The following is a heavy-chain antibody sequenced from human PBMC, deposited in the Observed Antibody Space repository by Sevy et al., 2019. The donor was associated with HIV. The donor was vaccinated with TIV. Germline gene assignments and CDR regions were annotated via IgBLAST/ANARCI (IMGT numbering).Heavy chain of an antibody. V-gene: IGHV3-21*01. Sequence: GGSLRLSCAASGFTFSSYSMNWVRQAPGKGLEWVSSISSSSSYIYYADSVKGRFTISRDNAKNSLYLQMNSPRAEDKVVYYCARGASTMVRGFIIKGSYAFDIWGQGTMVTVSS. CDR3: ARGASTMVRGFIIKGSYAFDI. D-gene: IGHD3-10*01. CDR2: ISSSSSYI. J-gene: IGHJ3*02. CDR1: GFTFSSYS.